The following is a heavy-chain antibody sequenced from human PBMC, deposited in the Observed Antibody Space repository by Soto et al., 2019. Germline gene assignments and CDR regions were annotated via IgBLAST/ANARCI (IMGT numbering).Heavy chain of an antibody. J-gene: IGHJ4*02. Sequence: GSLRRSCAAFRFTFSSYGMQWLLQAPGKGLEWVAVIWYDGSNKYYADSVKGRFIVSRDISENTVYLQMNSLRAEDTAVYYCARESSDSSGWVSWGRGTLVTVSS. CDR3: ARESSDSSGWVS. CDR2: IWYDGSNK. V-gene: IGHV3-33*01. CDR1: RFTFSSYG. D-gene: IGHD6-19*01.